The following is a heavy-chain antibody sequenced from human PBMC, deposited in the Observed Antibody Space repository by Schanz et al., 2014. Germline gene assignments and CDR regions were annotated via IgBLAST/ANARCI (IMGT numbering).Heavy chain of an antibody. Sequence: EVQLVESGGGLVQPGGSLRLSCAASGFSVGNKYMNWVRQAPGKGLEWVSGFDAHDGRAYYADSAKGRFTISRDNSKNTLFLQMNSLRAEDTAVYYCARLDPYCRSGTCSRAFDFWGQGTLVTVSS. CDR3: ARLDPYCRSGTCSRAFDF. CDR2: DAHDGRA. J-gene: IGHJ4*02. V-gene: IGHV3-66*04. CDR1: GFSVGNKY. D-gene: IGHD2-15*01.